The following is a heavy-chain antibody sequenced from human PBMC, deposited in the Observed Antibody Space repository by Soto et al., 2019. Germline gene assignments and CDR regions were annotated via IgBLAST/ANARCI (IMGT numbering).Heavy chain of an antibody. CDR1: GFTFSSYA. D-gene: IGHD5-18*01. V-gene: IGHV3-30-3*01. CDR3: ARDVDTVFDY. J-gene: IGHJ4*02. CDR2: ISYDGSNK. Sequence: QVQLVESGGGVVQPGRSLRLSCAASGFTFSSYAMHWVRQAPGKGLEWVAVISYDGSNKYYADSVKGRFTISRDNSKKTLYLQMNSLRAEDTAVYYCARDVDTVFDYWGQGTLVTVSS.